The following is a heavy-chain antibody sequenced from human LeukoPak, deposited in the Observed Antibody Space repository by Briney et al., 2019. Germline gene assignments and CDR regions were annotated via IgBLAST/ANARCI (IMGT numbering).Heavy chain of an antibody. J-gene: IGHJ4*02. CDR3: ARGRLITFGGVIVIPRRGNYFDY. CDR2: IYHSGST. Sequence: SETLSLTCAVSGGSISSGGYSWSWIRQPPGKGLEWIGYIYHSGSTNYNPSLKSRVTISVDTSKNQFSLKLSSVTAADTAVYYCARGRLITFGGVIVIPRRGNYFDYWGQGTLVTVSS. D-gene: IGHD3-16*02. CDR1: GGSISSGGYS. V-gene: IGHV4-30-2*01.